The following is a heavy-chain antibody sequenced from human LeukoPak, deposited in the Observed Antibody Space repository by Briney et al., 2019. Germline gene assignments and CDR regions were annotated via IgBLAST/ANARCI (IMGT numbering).Heavy chain of an antibody. V-gene: IGHV3-33*01. CDR3: ASGSSGSSSWSIAY. CDR2: IWYDGSNK. J-gene: IGHJ4*02. CDR1: GFSFSTYG. Sequence: PGGSLRLSCAASGFSFSTYGMHWVRQAPGKGLEWVAVIWYDGSNKYYTDSVKGRFTIPRDNSKSTLSLQMNSLRVEDTAVYYCASGSSGSSSWSIAYWGQGTLVTVSS. D-gene: IGHD6-6*01.